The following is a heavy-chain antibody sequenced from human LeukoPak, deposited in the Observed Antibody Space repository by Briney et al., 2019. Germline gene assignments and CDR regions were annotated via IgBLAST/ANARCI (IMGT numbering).Heavy chain of an antibody. CDR1: GFTFSNAW. Sequence: GGSLRLSCAASGFTFSNAWMGWVRQAPGKGLEWVGRIKSKTDGGTTDYAAPVKGRFTISRDDSKNTLYLQMNSLKTEDTAVYYCTTYVVERGNWFDPWGQGTLVTVSS. V-gene: IGHV3-15*01. J-gene: IGHJ5*02. D-gene: IGHD3-10*01. CDR3: TTYVVERGNWFDP. CDR2: IKSKTDGGTT.